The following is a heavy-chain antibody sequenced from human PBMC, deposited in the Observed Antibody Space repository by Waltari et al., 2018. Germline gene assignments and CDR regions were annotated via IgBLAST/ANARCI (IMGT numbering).Heavy chain of an antibody. CDR2: ISGSGGST. CDR3: AKDPKWTRGSF. Sequence: EVQLLESGGGLVPPGGSLRLPCAASGFTFSSYAMNWVRQAPGKGLEWVSAISGSGGSTYYADTVKGRFTSSRDNSKNTLYLQVNSLRAEDTAVYYCAKDPKWTRGSFWGQGTLVTVSS. D-gene: IGHD2-8*01. V-gene: IGHV3-23*01. J-gene: IGHJ4*02. CDR1: GFTFSSYA.